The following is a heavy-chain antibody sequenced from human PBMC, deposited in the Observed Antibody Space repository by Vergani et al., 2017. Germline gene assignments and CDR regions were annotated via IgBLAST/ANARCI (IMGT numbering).Heavy chain of an antibody. CDR1: GSSISNYY. D-gene: IGHD6-13*01. V-gene: IGHV4-59*01. J-gene: IGHJ4*02. CDR2: MYYSGRT. CDR3: ARLQFGAAAPDY. Sequence: QVQLQESGPGLVKPSETLSLTCTVSGSSISNYYWTWIRQPPGKGLEWIGYMYYSGRTNYNPSLKSRVTMLVDTSKNQFSLKLTSVTAADTAVYFCARLQFGAAAPDYWGQGTLVIVSS.